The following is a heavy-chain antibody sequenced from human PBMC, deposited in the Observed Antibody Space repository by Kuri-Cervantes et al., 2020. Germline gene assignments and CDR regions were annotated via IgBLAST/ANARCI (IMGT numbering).Heavy chain of an antibody. CDR2: IDWDDDK. Sequence: SGPTLVKPTETLTLTCTFSGFSLSTSGMCMNWIRQPPGKALEWLARIDWDDDKFYSTSLKTRLTISKDTSKNQVVLTMTNMDPVDTATYYCAHRLIVVVPADGAFDYWGQGTLVTVSS. CDR3: AHRLIVVVPADGAFDY. D-gene: IGHD2-2*01. V-gene: IGHV2-70*12. J-gene: IGHJ4*02. CDR1: GFSLSTSGMC.